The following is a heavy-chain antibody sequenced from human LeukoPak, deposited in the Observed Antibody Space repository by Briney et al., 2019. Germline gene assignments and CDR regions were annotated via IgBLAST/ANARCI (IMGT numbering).Heavy chain of an antibody. CDR2: ISPNNGDT. Sequence: GASVKVSCKASGYTFTNYGITWVRQAPGQGLEWMGWISPNNGDTNYAQKLQGRVTMTTDTSTSTAYMELRSLRSDDTAVYYCARDPRDIVVVPAATPFDYWGQGTLVTVSS. D-gene: IGHD2-2*01. CDR1: GYTFTNYG. V-gene: IGHV1-18*01. J-gene: IGHJ4*02. CDR3: ARDPRDIVVVPAATPFDY.